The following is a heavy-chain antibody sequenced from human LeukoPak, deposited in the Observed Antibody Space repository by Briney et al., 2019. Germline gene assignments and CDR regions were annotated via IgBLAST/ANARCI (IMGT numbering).Heavy chain of an antibody. CDR2: IWYDGSNK. Sequence: GGSLRLSCAASGFTFSSYGMHWVRQAPGKGLEWVAVIWYDGSNKYYADSVKGRFTISRDNSKNTLYLQMNSLRAEDTAVYYCAREMATTYFDYWGQGTLVTVCS. CDR1: GFTFSSYG. D-gene: IGHD5-24*01. V-gene: IGHV3-33*01. J-gene: IGHJ4*02. CDR3: AREMATTYFDY.